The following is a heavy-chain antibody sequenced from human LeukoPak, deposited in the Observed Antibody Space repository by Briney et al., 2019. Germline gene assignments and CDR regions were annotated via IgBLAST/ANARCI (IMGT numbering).Heavy chain of an antibody. CDR3: TRDTGTTGEVKFDP. J-gene: IGHJ5*02. Sequence: SETLSLTCAVYGGSFSGDFWSWIRQSPGKGLEWIGEIKYDGSTTYNPSLESRVTLSVDTSTNQISLEMTYVTAADTAVYYCTRDTGTTGEVKFDPWGQGTLVTVSS. CDR2: IKYDGST. V-gene: IGHV4-34*01. D-gene: IGHD4-17*01. CDR1: GGSFSGDF.